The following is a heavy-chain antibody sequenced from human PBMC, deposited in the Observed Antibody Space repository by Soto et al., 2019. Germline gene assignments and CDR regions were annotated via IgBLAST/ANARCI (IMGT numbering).Heavy chain of an antibody. V-gene: IGHV6-1*01. D-gene: IGHD6-13*01. J-gene: IGHJ6*02. Sequence: SHTLSLTCAISGDSVSSNSAAWNWIRQSPSRGLEWLGRTYYRSKWYNDYAVSVKSRITINPDTSKNQFSLQLNSVTPEDTAVYDCAREAPNEAAADGPYYYYGMDVWGQGTTVTVSS. CDR3: AREAPNEAAADGPYYYYGMDV. CDR1: GDSVSSNSAA. CDR2: TYYRSKWYN.